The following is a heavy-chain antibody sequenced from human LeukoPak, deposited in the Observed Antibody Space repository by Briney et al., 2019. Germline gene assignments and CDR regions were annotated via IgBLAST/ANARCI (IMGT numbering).Heavy chain of an antibody. Sequence: SETLSLTCTVSGGSISSDYWSWIRQPPGKGLEWIGYIYYSGITNYNPSLKGRVTISVDTSKTQFSLKLSSVTAADTAVYYCARLHYDSSGYYYFDYWGQGTLVTVSS. J-gene: IGHJ4*02. CDR1: GGSISSDY. D-gene: IGHD3-22*01. V-gene: IGHV4-59*08. CDR2: IYYSGIT. CDR3: ARLHYDSSGYYYFDY.